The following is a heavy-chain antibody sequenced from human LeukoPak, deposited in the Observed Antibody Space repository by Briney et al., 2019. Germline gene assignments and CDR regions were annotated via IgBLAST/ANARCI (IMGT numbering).Heavy chain of an antibody. V-gene: IGHV4-59*01. CDR2: IYYSGST. CDR3: ARSGKGNWFDP. D-gene: IGHD1-26*01. J-gene: IGHJ5*02. Sequence: SETLSLTCTVSGGSISSYYWSGIRQPPGKGLEWIGYIYYSGSTNYNPSLKSRVTISVDTSKNQFSLKLSSVTAADTAVYYCARSGKGNWFDPWGQGTLVTVSS. CDR1: GGSISSYY.